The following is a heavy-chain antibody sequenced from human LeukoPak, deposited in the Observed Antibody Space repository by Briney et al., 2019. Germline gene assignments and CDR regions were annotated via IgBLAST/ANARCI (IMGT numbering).Heavy chain of an antibody. Sequence: SVKVSCKASGGTFSSYAISWVRQAPGQGLEWMGRIIPILGIANYAQKFQGRVTITADKSTSTAYMELSRLRSDDTAVYYCARGRYSSSSGDYWGQGTLVTVSS. CDR3: ARGRYSSSSGDY. J-gene: IGHJ4*02. CDR2: IIPILGIA. D-gene: IGHD6-6*01. CDR1: GGTFSSYA. V-gene: IGHV1-69*04.